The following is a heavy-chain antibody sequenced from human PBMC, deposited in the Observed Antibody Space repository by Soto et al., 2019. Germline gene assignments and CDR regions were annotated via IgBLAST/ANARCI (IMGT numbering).Heavy chain of an antibody. Sequence: QVQLVQSGAEVKKPGSSVKVSCKASGGTFSSYAISWVRQAPGQGLEWMGGIIPIFGTANYAQKFQGRVTITADESTSTAYMELSSLRSEDTAVYYCAIKGPDYCDYPLLYYYYGMDVWGQGTTVTVSS. J-gene: IGHJ6*02. CDR3: AIKGPDYCDYPLLYYYYGMDV. CDR1: GGTFSSYA. V-gene: IGHV1-69*01. CDR2: IIPIFGTA. D-gene: IGHD4-17*01.